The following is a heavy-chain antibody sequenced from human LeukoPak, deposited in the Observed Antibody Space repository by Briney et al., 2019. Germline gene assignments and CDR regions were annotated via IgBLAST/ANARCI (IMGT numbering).Heavy chain of an antibody. CDR1: GYTFTSYD. J-gene: IGHJ6*02. Sequence: ASVKASCKASGYTFTSYDINWVRQATGQGLEWMGWMNPNSGNTGYAQKFQGRVTMTRNTSISTAYMELSSLRSEDTAVYYCARGPSSNHYDFWSGYYYYYYGMDVWGQGTTVTVSS. D-gene: IGHD3-3*01. V-gene: IGHV1-8*01. CDR2: MNPNSGNT. CDR3: ARGPSSNHYDFWSGYYYYYYGMDV.